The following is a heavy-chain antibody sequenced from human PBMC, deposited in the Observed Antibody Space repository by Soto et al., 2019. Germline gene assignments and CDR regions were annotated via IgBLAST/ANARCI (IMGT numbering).Heavy chain of an antibody. CDR1: GGTFSSYT. J-gene: IGHJ5*02. CDR2: IIPILGIA. CDR3: ARTGGFYGSGVNWFDP. V-gene: IGHV1-69*02. Sequence: QVQLVQSGAEVKKPGSSVKVSCKASGGTFSSYTISWVRQAPGQGLEWMGRIIPILGIANYAQKFQGRVTSTADKSTSTAYMELSSLRSEDTAVYYCARTGGFYGSGVNWFDPWGQGILVTVSS. D-gene: IGHD3-10*01.